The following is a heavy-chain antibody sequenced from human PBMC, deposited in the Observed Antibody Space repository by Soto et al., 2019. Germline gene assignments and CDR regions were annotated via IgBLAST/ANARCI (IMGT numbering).Heavy chain of an antibody. CDR1: GFSVSTSH. Sequence: EVQLVDSGGGLIQPGGSLRLSCAAAGFSVSTSHMNWVRQTPGKGLEWVSVIYSGGATYYAASVKGRFTISRGKSKNTVYLQMNSLRAEDTAVYYCARVGPYDSGSYMLRYNWFDPWGQGTLVTVSS. CDR3: ARVGPYDSGSYMLRYNWFDP. J-gene: IGHJ5*02. V-gene: IGHV3-53*01. D-gene: IGHD3-10*01. CDR2: IYSGGAT.